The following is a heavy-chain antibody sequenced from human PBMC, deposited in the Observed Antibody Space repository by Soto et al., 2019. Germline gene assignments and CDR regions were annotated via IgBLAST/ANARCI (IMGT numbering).Heavy chain of an antibody. CDR3: ARRAAAYNWFDP. D-gene: IGHD6-25*01. V-gene: IGHV5-51*01. CDR1: GYSFTSYW. J-gene: IGHJ5*02. Sequence: GESLKISCQGSGYSFTSYWIGWVRQTPGKGLEWMGVIYPGDSDTRYSPSFQGQVIISADKSSSTAFLQWSSLKASDSAMYYCARRAAAYNWFDPWGQGTLVTVSS. CDR2: IYPGDSDT.